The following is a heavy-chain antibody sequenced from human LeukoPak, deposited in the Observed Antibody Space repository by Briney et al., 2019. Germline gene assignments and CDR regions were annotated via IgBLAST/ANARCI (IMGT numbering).Heavy chain of an antibody. CDR2: IYYSGST. V-gene: IGHV4-59*08. D-gene: IGHD6-13*01. J-gene: IGHJ4*02. CDR1: GGSISSYY. CDR3: ARHSSSWYWDY. Sequence: SETLSLTCTVSGGSISSYYWSWIRQPPGKGLEWIGYIYYSGSTNYNPSLKSRVTISVDTSKNQFSLKLSSVTATDTAVYFCARHSSSWYWDYWGQGTLVTVSS.